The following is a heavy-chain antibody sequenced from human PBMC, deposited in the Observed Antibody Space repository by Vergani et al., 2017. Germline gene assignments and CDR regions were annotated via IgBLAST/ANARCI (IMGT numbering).Heavy chain of an antibody. D-gene: IGHD3-3*01. CDR3: ARRQYVLRFLEWSTWFDP. CDR1: GGSINTGAYY. Sequence: QVQLQESGPRRVRPSQTLSLTCTVSGGSINTGAYYWSWIRQPPGKGLEWSGEINHSGSTNYKPSLTSRVTISVDTSQNQFPLTLSSVTAADTAVYYCARRQYVLRFLEWSTWFDPWGQGTLVTVSS. CDR2: INHSGST. V-gene: IGHV4-30-4*01. J-gene: IGHJ5*02.